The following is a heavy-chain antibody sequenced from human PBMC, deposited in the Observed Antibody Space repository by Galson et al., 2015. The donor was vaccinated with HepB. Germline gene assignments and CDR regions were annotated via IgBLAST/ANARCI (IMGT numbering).Heavy chain of an antibody. Sequence: SLRLSCAASGFTFSGYAMSWVRQAPRKGLEWVSAISGSGGSTYYADSVKGRFTISRDNSKNTLYLQMNSLRAEDTAVYYCAKVAHINRIVVVPAALDYWGQGTLVTVSS. J-gene: IGHJ4*02. CDR2: ISGSGGST. D-gene: IGHD2-2*01. V-gene: IGHV3-23*01. CDR3: AKVAHINRIVVVPAALDY. CDR1: GFTFSGYA.